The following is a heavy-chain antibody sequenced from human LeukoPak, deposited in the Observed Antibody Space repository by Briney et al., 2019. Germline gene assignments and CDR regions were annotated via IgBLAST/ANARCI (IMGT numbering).Heavy chain of an antibody. CDR3: ASGNSSGWYYWFDP. CDR2: IIPIFGTA. D-gene: IGHD6-19*01. Sequence: SVKVSCKASGYTFTSYAMHWVRQAPGQGLEWMGGIIPIFGTANYAQKFQGRVTITADESTSTAYMELSSLRSEDTAVYYCASGNSSGWYYWFDPWGQGTLVTVSS. CDR1: GYTFTSYA. J-gene: IGHJ5*02. V-gene: IGHV1-69*13.